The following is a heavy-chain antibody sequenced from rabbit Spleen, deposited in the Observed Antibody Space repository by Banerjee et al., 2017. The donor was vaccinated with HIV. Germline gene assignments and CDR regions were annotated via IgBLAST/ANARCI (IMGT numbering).Heavy chain of an antibody. J-gene: IGHJ4*01. CDR1: GFDFSVYG. V-gene: IGHV1S47*01. CDR2: LDLVFGST. Sequence: LEESGGGLVQPGGSLKLSCKASGFDFSVYGGSWFRQSPGKGLEWIGYLDLVFGSTSSASWVNGRFIISSHNAQNTLYLQLNRLTVADTATYCCVRNSGWGDSHVTLGGPGALVTVS. CDR3: VRNSGWGDSHVTL. D-gene: IGHD4-1*01.